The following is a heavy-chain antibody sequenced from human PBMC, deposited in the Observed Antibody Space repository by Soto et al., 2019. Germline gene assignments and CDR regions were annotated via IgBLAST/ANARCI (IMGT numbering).Heavy chain of an antibody. V-gene: IGHV4-31*03. CDR2: ISYGGTT. CDR1: GDSMNSGGYC. Sequence: QVQLQESSSGLVKPSQTLSLTCTVSGDSMNSGGYCWNWIRQHPGEGLEWIGCISYGGTTSYNPSLKSRVTISVDTSKNQFSLKLSSVTAADTAVYYCSRGILVWGQGTLITVSS. D-gene: IGHD2-15*01. J-gene: IGHJ4*02. CDR3: SRGILV.